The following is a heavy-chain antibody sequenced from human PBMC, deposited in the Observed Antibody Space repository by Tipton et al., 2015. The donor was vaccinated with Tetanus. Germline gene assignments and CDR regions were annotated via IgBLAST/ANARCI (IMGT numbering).Heavy chain of an antibody. J-gene: IGHJ6*02. CDR2: ISYDGSNK. CDR3: ARSPPLSSSWCFGYYYYGMDV. CDR1: GFTFSSYA. V-gene: IGHV3-30-3*01. D-gene: IGHD6-13*01. Sequence: SLRLSCAASGFTFSSYAMHWVRQAPGKGLEWVAVISYDGSNKYYADSVKGRFTISRDNSKNTLYLQMNSLRAEDTAVYYCARSPPLSSSWCFGYYYYGMDVWGQGTTVTVSS.